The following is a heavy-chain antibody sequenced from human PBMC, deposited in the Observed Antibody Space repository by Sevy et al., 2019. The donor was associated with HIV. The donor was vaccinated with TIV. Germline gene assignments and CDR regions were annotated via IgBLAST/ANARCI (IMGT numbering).Heavy chain of an antibody. CDR3: ARVRGIYDYVWGSYRSHRGIFDY. CDR1: GGSISSGGYY. V-gene: IGHV4-31*03. Sequence: SETLSLTCTVSGGSISSGGYYWSWIRQHPGKGLEWIGYIYYSASTYYNPSLKSRVTISVDTSKNQFSLKLSSVTAADTAVYYCARVRGIYDYVWGSYRSHRGIFDYWGQGTLVTVSS. J-gene: IGHJ4*02. D-gene: IGHD3-16*02. CDR2: IYYSAST.